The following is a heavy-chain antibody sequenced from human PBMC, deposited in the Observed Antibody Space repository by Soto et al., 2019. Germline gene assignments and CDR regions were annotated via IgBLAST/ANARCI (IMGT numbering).Heavy chain of an antibody. CDR2: ISWNRGSI. Sequence: EVQLVESGGGLVQPGGSLRLSCAASGFTFADYAMHWVRQVPGKGLEWVSGISWNRGSIGYAASVKGRCTISRDNAKNSLYLQMNSLRVEDTALYYCAKSSGWYQLFDHWGQGPLVTVAS. CDR3: AKSSGWYQLFDH. CDR1: GFTFADYA. D-gene: IGHD6-19*01. V-gene: IGHV3-9*01. J-gene: IGHJ4*02.